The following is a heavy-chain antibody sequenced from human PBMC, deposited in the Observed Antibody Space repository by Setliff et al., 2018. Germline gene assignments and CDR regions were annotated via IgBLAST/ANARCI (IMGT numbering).Heavy chain of an antibody. CDR1: GFAFANYN. CDR3: ASSRTWIPVLDH. J-gene: IGHJ4*02. D-gene: IGHD5-12*01. CDR2: LSSANNYI. Sequence: GGSLRLSCAASGFAFANYNMIWVRQAPGKGLEWVASLSSANNYIVYADSVKGRFTISRDNAQSSLFLQMNSLSAEDTATYYCASSRTWIPVLDHCGQGTLVTVS. V-gene: IGHV3-21*04.